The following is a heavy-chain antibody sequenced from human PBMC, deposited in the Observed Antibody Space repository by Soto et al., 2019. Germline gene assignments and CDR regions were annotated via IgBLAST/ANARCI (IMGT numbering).Heavy chain of an antibody. D-gene: IGHD5-18*01. J-gene: IGHJ5*02. CDR1: GDSISSGGFS. Sequence: SETLSLTCAVSGDSISSGGFSWSWIRQPPGKGLEWIGYIYHSGTSFYNPSLKSRVTISVDGSKNQFSLKLSSVTAADTAVYYCAKDSGYNYGYFRWFDPWGQGTLVTVSS. CDR2: IYHSGTS. CDR3: AKDSGYNYGYFRWFDP. V-gene: IGHV4-30-2*02.